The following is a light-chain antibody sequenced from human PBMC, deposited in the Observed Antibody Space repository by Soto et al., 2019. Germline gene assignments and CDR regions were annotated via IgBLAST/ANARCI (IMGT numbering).Light chain of an antibody. CDR3: QQYNSYSGT. V-gene: IGKV1-5*03. CDR1: QSISSW. CDR2: KAS. Sequence: DIQMTQSPSTLSASVGDRVTITCRASQSISSWLAWYQQKPGKAPKLLIYKASSLESGVPSRFGGSGSGTAFTLTISSLQPDDFATYYGQQYNSYSGTFGQGTKLEIK. J-gene: IGKJ2*02.